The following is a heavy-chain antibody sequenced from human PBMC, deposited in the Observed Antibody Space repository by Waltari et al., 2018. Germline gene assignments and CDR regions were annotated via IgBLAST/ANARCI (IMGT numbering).Heavy chain of an antibody. Sequence: EVQLVESGGGLVQPGGSLRLSCAASGFTFSSYWMHWVRQAPGKGLVWVSRINSDGSRTSYPDSVQGRFTISRDNAKNTLYLQMNSLRAEDTAVYYCARVIPVGATGVYWGQGTLVTVSS. V-gene: IGHV3-74*01. CDR3: ARVIPVGATGVY. J-gene: IGHJ4*02. CDR1: GFTFSSYW. CDR2: INSDGSRT. D-gene: IGHD1-26*01.